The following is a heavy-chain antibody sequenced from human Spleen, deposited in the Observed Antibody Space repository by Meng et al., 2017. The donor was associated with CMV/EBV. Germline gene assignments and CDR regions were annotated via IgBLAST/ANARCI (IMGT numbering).Heavy chain of an antibody. CDR1: GFTFSSYE. V-gene: IGHV3-23*01. J-gene: IGHJ5*01. CDR3: AKSRERGYDWFDS. CDR2: LGRSGSSA. D-gene: IGHD5-18*01. Sequence: GGSLRLSCAASGFTFSSYEMSWVRQAPGKGLEWVSALGRSGSSAYYADSVRGRFTISRDNFRSTLYLEMNSLTVQDTAVYYCAKSRERGYDWFDSWGQGTLVTVSS.